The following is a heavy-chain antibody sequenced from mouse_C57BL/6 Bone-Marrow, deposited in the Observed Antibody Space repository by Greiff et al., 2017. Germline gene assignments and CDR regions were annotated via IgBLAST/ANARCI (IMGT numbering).Heavy chain of an antibody. CDR1: GYTFTSYW. Sequence: VQLQQPGAELVKPGASVKLSCKASGYTFTSYWMHWVKQRPGQGLEWIGMIHPNSGSTNYNEKFKSKATLTVDKSSSTAYMQLSSLTSEDSAVYYCERSCRGAMDYWGQGTSVTVSS. J-gene: IGHJ4*01. D-gene: IGHD6-1*01. V-gene: IGHV1-64*01. CDR2: IHPNSGST. CDR3: ERSCRGAMDY.